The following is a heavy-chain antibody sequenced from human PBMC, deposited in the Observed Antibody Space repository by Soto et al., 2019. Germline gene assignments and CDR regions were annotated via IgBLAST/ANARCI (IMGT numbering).Heavy chain of an antibody. CDR3: ESRGSPDTATARKDY. CDR2: INHSGST. Sequence: QVQLQQWGAGLLKPSETLSLTCAVYGGSFSGYYWSWIRQPPGTGLEWIGEINHSGSTNYNPSLKCRVTISVDTSKNHFSLKLSSVTAADTAVYYCESRGSPDTATARKDYWGQGTLVTVAS. D-gene: IGHD5-18*01. V-gene: IGHV4-34*01. J-gene: IGHJ4*02. CDR1: GGSFSGYY.